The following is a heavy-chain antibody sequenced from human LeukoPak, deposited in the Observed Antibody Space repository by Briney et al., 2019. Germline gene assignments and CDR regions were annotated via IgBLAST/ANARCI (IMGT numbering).Heavy chain of an antibody. V-gene: IGHV4-59*01. J-gene: IGHJ6*03. Sequence: SETLSLTCTVSGGSISSYYWSWIRQPPGKGLEWIGYIYYSGSTNYNPSLKSRVTISVDTSKNQFSLKLSSVTAADTAVYYCARAPYCSSTSCYSPEYYYYMDVWGKGTTVTVSS. D-gene: IGHD2-2*01. CDR2: IYYSGST. CDR1: GGSISSYY. CDR3: ARAPYCSSTSCYSPEYYYYMDV.